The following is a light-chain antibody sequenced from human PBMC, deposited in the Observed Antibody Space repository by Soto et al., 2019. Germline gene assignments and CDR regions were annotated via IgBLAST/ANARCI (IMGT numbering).Light chain of an antibody. J-gene: IGKJ2*01. CDR3: QQSYSTPYT. V-gene: IGKV1-39*01. Sequence: DIQMTQTPPSLSLSVGDRVTITCRASQDISNSLNWYQQKPGKSPRALIYGASSLESGVPSRFSGRGSWTDFTLSISSLQPEDFATYFCQQSYSTPYTFGQGT. CDR1: QDISNS. CDR2: GAS.